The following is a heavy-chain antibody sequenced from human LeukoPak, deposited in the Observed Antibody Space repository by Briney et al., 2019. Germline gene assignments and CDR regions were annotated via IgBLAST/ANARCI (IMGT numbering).Heavy chain of an antibody. CDR1: GFTFSSYW. CDR2: IKQDGSEK. Sequence: GGSLRLSCAASGFTFSSYWMSWVRQAPGKGLEWVANIKQDGSEKYYVDSVKGRFTVSRDNAKNSLYLQMNSLRAEDTAVYYCATNLNYDREFDYWGQGTLVTVSS. J-gene: IGHJ4*02. CDR3: ATNLNYDREFDY. V-gene: IGHV3-7*02. D-gene: IGHD3-22*01.